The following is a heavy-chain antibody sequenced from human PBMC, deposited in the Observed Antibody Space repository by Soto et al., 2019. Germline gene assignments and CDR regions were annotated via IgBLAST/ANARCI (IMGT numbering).Heavy chain of an antibody. CDR1: GYTFTGYY. D-gene: IGHD6-13*01. Sequence: ASVKVSCKASGYTFTGYYMHWVRQAPGQGLEWMGWINPNSGGTNYAQKFQGRVTMTRDTSISTAYMELSRLRSDDTAVYYCARGLIAAAERFDPWGQGTLVTSPQ. CDR2: INPNSGGT. CDR3: ARGLIAAAERFDP. V-gene: IGHV1-2*02. J-gene: IGHJ5*02.